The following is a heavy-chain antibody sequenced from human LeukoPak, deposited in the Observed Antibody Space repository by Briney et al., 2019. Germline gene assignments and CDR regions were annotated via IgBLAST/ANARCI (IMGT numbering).Heavy chain of an antibody. D-gene: IGHD4-17*01. V-gene: IGHV3-43*01. Sequence: GGSLRLSCEASGFTLDDYTMHWVRQAPGRGLEWVSLINWDGDNTYYADFVKGRFTISRNNSRNSLYLQMNSLTTEDTALYYCAKGMTSVTTIFDCWGQGTLVTVSS. CDR1: GFTLDDYT. CDR3: AKGMTSVTTIFDC. CDR2: INWDGDNT. J-gene: IGHJ4*02.